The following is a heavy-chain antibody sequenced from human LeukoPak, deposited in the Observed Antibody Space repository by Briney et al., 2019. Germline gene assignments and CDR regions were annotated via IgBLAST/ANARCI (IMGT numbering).Heavy chain of an antibody. CDR1: GYSFTSYW. Sequence: RRGESLKISCKGSGYSFTSYWIGWVRQMPGKGLEWMGIIYPGDSDTRYSPSFQGQVTISADKSISTAYLQWSSLKASDTAMYYCARLMYWWRIVGATGYFDLWGRGTLVTVSS. CDR3: ARLMYWWRIVGATGYFDL. J-gene: IGHJ2*01. D-gene: IGHD1-26*01. CDR2: IYPGDSDT. V-gene: IGHV5-51*01.